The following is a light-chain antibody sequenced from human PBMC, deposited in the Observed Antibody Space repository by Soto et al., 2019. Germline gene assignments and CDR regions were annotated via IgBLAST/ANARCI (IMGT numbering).Light chain of an antibody. CDR3: QQYNSYWT. V-gene: IGKV1-5*03. CDR2: KAS. Sequence: DIQMTQSPSTLSASVGDRVTITCRASQSISSWLAWYQQKPGKAPKLLIYKASSLESGVPSGFSGSGSGTKFTLTISSLQPDDFATYYCQQYNSYWTFGQGTKVDIK. CDR1: QSISSW. J-gene: IGKJ1*01.